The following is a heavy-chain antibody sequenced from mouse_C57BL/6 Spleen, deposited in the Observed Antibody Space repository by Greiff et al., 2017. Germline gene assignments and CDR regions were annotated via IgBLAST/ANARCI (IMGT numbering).Heavy chain of an antibody. CDR1: GYSFTGYY. J-gene: IGHJ3*01. CDR2: INPSTGGT. D-gene: IGHD2-3*01. Sequence: VQLQQSGPELVKPGASVKISCKASGYSFTGYYMNWVKQSPEKSLEWIGEINPSTGGTTYNQKFKAKATLTVDKSSSTAYMQLKSLTSEDSAVYYCARMGLYDGYYGFAYWGQGTLVTVSA. CDR3: ARMGLYDGYYGFAY. V-gene: IGHV1-42*01.